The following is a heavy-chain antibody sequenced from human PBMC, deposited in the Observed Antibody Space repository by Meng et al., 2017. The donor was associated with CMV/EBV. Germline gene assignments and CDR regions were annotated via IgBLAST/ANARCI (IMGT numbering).Heavy chain of an antibody. Sequence: GGSLRLSCAASGFTFSNYGLHWVRQAPGKGLEWVAIISYDEINKYYADSVKGRFTISRDNSKNTLYLQMNSLRAEDTAVYYCARDGRGYCSRTGCLKWYFDLWGRGTLVTVSS. D-gene: IGHD2-2*01. V-gene: IGHV3-30*04. J-gene: IGHJ2*01. CDR2: ISYDEINK. CDR1: GFTFSNYG. CDR3: ARDGRGYCSRTGCLKWYFDL.